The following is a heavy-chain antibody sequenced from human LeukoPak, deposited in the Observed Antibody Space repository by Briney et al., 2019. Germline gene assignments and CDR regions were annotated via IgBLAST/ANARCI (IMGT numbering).Heavy chain of an antibody. CDR2: INPSGGST. Sequence: ASVKVSCKASGYTFTSYYMHWVRQAPGQGLEWMGIINPSGGSTSYAQKFQGRVTITRNASISTAYMELSSLRSDDTAVYYCARGTYYYDSSGDAFDIWGQGTMVTVSS. V-gene: IGHV1-46*01. D-gene: IGHD3-22*01. CDR3: ARGTYYYDSSGDAFDI. J-gene: IGHJ3*02. CDR1: GYTFTSYY.